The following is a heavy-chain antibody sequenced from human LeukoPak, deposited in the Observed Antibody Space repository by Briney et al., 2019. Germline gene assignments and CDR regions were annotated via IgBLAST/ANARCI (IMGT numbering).Heavy chain of an antibody. CDR1: GFTFSSYA. V-gene: IGHV3-23*01. J-gene: IGHJ4*02. CDR3: AEVGAVAGLFDY. D-gene: IGHD6-19*01. CDR2: ISGSGGST. Sequence: GGSLRLSCAASGFTFSSYAMSWVRQAPGKGLEWVSAISGSGGSTYYADSVKGRFTISRDNSKNTLYLQMNSLRAEDTAVYYCAEVGAVAGLFDYWGQGTLVTVSS.